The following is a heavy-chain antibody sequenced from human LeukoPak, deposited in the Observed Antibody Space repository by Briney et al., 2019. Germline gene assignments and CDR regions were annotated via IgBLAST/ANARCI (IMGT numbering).Heavy chain of an antibody. CDR2: INYSGST. CDR1: GGSISSYY. V-gene: IGHV4-59*08. D-gene: IGHD1-26*01. J-gene: IGHJ4*02. CDR3: VRGCCGNYWHFDY. Sequence: SETLSLTCTVSGGSISSYYWSWIRQPPGKGLEWIGYINYSGSTNYNPSLKSRVTISVDTSKNQFSLKLSSVTAADTAVYYCVRGCCGNYWHFDYWGQGTLVTVSS.